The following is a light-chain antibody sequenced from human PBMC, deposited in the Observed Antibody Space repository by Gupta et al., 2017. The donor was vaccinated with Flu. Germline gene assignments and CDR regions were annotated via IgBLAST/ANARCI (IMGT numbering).Light chain of an antibody. Sequence: QMTQSPSILSASLGDRVTIPCRARQSIRTCLAWYQQKPGKTPKLLIYRASYLESGVPSRFSGSGSGTEFTLKISRLQTDDVATYYCKQYLQNRYSFGQGTKLEIK. CDR3: KQYLQNRYS. J-gene: IGKJ2*03. CDR2: RAS. V-gene: IGKV1-5*03. CDR1: QSIRTC.